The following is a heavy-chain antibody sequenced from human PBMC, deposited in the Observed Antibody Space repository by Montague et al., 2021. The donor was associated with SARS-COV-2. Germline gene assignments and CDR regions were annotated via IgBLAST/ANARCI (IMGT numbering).Heavy chain of an antibody. CDR3: AREAVEKRVRTRMTGRLEENYYYVLDV. CDR1: GGSISNYY. CDR2: IYNGGST. V-gene: IGHV4-59*01. Sequence: SETLSLTCTVSGGSISNYYWSWIRQPPGKGLEWIGYIYNGGSTNYNPSLRSRVTISVDPSEIHFSLRLGSVTAADTAVDYCAREAVEKRVRTRMTGRLEENYYYVLDVWGQGTTVIVSS. J-gene: IGHJ6*02. D-gene: IGHD3-3*01.